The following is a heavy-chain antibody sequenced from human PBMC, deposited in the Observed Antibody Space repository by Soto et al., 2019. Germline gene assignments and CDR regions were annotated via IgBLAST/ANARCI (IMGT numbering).Heavy chain of an antibody. CDR3: ARGSLMVCAIIPWFDP. CDR2: IYYSGST. CDR1: GGSISSYY. J-gene: IGHJ5*02. D-gene: IGHD2-8*01. V-gene: IGHV4-59*01. Sequence: KTSETLSLTCTVSGGSISSYYWSWIRQPPGKGLEWIGYIYYSGSTNYNPSLKSRVTISVDTSKNQFSLKLSSVTAADTAVYYCARGSLMVCAIIPWFDPWGQGTLVTVSS.